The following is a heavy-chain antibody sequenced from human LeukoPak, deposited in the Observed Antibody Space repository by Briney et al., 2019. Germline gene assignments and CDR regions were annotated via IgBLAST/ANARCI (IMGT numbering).Heavy chain of an antibody. CDR2: IYSGGTT. Sequence: PGGSLRLSCAASGFAVSANYMTRVRQAPGRGLEWVSVIYSGGTTYYADSVKGRFTISRDNSKNTVYLQMNSLRAEDTAVYYCARGVGATGFWGQGTLVTVSS. CDR3: ARGVGATGF. D-gene: IGHD1-26*01. J-gene: IGHJ4*02. CDR1: GFAVSANY. V-gene: IGHV3-53*01.